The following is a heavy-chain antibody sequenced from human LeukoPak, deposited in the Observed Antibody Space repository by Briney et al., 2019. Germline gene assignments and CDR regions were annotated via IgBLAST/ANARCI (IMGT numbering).Heavy chain of an antibody. J-gene: IGHJ4*02. Sequence: GRSLRLSCAASGFTFSNYGMHGVRQAPGKGLEWVAGISEDGINKYYADSVKARFTISRDNSNNTLFLQMNNLRADDTAVYYCAKDRETTASGTFDYWGQGALVTVSS. D-gene: IGHD6-13*01. CDR1: GFTFSNYG. V-gene: IGHV3-30*18. CDR3: AKDRETTASGTFDY. CDR2: ISEDGINK.